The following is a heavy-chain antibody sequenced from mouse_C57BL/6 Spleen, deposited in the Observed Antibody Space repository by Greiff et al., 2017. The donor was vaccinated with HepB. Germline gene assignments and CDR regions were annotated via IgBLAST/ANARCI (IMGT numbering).Heavy chain of an antibody. D-gene: IGHD2-4*01. J-gene: IGHJ3*01. CDR1: GYSITSGYY. CDR3: ARDDYDGGRFAY. Sequence: DVQLQESGPGLVKPSQSLSLTCSVTGYSITSGYYWNWIRQFPGNKLEWMGYISYDGSNNYNPSLKNRISITRDTSKNQFFLKLNSVTTEDTATYYWARDDYDGGRFAYWGQGTLVTVSA. CDR2: ISYDGSN. V-gene: IGHV3-6*01.